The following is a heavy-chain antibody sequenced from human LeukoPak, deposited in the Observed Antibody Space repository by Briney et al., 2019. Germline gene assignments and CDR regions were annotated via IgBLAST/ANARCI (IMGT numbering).Heavy chain of an antibody. Sequence: PSETLSLTCTVSGGSISSSTYFWDWVRQPPGKGLECIGSIYYTGTTYYNPSLKSRVTISIDTSKNQFSLKLSSVTAADTAVYYCARTENYIPEDWFDPWGQGTLVTVSS. CDR1: GGSISSSTYF. CDR2: IYYTGTT. V-gene: IGHV4-39*01. D-gene: IGHD5-24*01. CDR3: ARTENYIPEDWFDP. J-gene: IGHJ5*02.